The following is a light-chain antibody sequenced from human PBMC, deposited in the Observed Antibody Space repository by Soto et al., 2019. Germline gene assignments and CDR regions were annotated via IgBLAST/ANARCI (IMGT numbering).Light chain of an antibody. CDR1: SSNIASYD. J-gene: IGLJ1*01. V-gene: IGLV1-40*01. CDR3: QSFDNSVSDYYV. Sequence: QSVLPQPRSGSGAPGQRGTISCTGSSSNIASYDVHWYQQLPGTAPKLLIYGDSNRPSVVPDRFSGSKSGTSASLAITGDQAEDDSYYFCQSFDNSVSDYYVFGTRTTLTLL. CDR2: GDS.